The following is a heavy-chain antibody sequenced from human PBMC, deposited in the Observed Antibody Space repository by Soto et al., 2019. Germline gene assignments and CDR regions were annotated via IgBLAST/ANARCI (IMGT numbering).Heavy chain of an antibody. V-gene: IGHV1-69*13. CDR3: ASAPPDTAMVDFFYGMDV. Sequence: SVKVSCKASGGTFSSYAISWVRQAPGQGLEWMGGIIPIFGTANYAQKFQGRVTITADESTSTAYMELSSLRSEDTAVYYCASAPPDTAMVDFFYGMDVWGQGTTVTVS. CDR2: IIPIFGTA. D-gene: IGHD5-18*01. CDR1: GGTFSSYA. J-gene: IGHJ6*02.